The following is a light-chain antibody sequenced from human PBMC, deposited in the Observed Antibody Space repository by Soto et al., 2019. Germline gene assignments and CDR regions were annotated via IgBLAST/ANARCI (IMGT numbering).Light chain of an antibody. CDR3: QSYDSTLSARYV. J-gene: IGLJ1*01. CDR1: SSNIAAGYD. V-gene: IGLV1-40*01. Sequence: QSARTQPPSVSGAPGQRVTISCTGSSSNIAAGYDVHWYQQRPGTAPKLLIFGNINRPSGVPDRFSGSKSGTSASLAITGLQAEDEGDYYCQSYDSTLSARYVFGTGTKVTVL. CDR2: GNI.